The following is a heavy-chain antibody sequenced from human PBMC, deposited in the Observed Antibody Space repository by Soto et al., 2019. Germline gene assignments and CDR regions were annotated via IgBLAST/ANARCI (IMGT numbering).Heavy chain of an antibody. D-gene: IGHD6-13*01. J-gene: IGHJ5*02. CDR2: ISAYNGNT. Sequence: GASVKVSCKASGYTFTGYYMHWVRQAPGQGLEWMGWISAYNGNTNYAQKLQGRVTMTTDTSTSTAYMELRSLRSDDTAVYYCARVKGSVAAAGTTYSNPDPWGQGTLVTVSS. CDR3: ARVKGSVAAAGTTYSNPDP. V-gene: IGHV1-18*04. CDR1: GYTFTGYY.